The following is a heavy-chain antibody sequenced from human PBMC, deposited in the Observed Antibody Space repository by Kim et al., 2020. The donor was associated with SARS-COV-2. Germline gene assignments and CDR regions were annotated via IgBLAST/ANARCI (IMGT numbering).Heavy chain of an antibody. V-gene: IGHV4-34*01. CDR1: GGSFSGYY. CDR2: INHSGST. CDR3: ARAGSATYDILTGYHDY. D-gene: IGHD3-9*01. Sequence: SETLSLTCAVYGGSFSGYYWSWIRQPPGKGLEWIGEINHSGSTNYNPSLKSRVTISVDTSKNQFSLKLSSVTAADTAVYYCARAGSATYDILTGYHDYWGQGTLVTVSS. J-gene: IGHJ4*02.